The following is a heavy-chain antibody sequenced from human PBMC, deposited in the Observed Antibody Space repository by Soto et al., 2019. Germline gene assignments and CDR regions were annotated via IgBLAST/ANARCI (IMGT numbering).Heavy chain of an antibody. V-gene: IGHV3-21*01. D-gene: IGHD3-9*01. J-gene: IGHJ3*02. CDR3: ARVQRSVYYDILTGYYDAFDI. CDR2: ISSSSSYI. Sequence: GGSLRLSCAASGFTFSSYSMNWVRQAPGKGLEWVSSISSSSSYIYYADSVKGRFTISRDNAKNSLYLQMNSLRAEDTAVYYCARVQRSVYYDILTGYYDAFDIWGQGTMVTVSS. CDR1: GFTFSSYS.